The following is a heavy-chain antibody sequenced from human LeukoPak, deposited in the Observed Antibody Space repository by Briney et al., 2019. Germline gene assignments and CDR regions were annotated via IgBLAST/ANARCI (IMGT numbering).Heavy chain of an antibody. D-gene: IGHD1-14*01. V-gene: IGHV1-69*05. CDR1: GGTFSSYA. CDR3: AKHFHTTFDY. CDR2: IIPIFGTA. Sequence: SVKVSCKASGGTFSSYAISWVRQAPGQGLEWMGGIIPIFGTANYAQKFQGRVTITRDTSISTAYMEVSSLRSEDTAVYYCAKHFHTTFDYWGQGTLVIVSS. J-gene: IGHJ4*02.